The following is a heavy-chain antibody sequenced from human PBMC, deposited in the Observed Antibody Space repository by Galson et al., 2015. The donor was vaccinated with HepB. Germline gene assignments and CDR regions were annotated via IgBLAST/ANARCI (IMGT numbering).Heavy chain of an antibody. CDR3: AREGDNWNPHTDYYMDV. CDR2: IIPIFGTA. Sequence: SGAEVKKPGASVKVSCKASGGTFSSYAISWVRQAPGQGLEWMGGIIPIFGTANYAQKFQGRVTITADESTSTAYMELSSLRSEDTAVYYCAREGDNWNPHTDYYMDVWGKGTTVTVSS. CDR1: GGTFSSYA. V-gene: IGHV1-69*13. D-gene: IGHD1-20*01. J-gene: IGHJ6*03.